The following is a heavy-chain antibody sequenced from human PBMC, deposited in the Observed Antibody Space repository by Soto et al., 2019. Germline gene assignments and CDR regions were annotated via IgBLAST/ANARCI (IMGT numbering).Heavy chain of an antibody. D-gene: IGHD3-3*01. J-gene: IGHJ4*02. CDR2: ISSSGSNT. V-gene: IGHV3-21*01. CDR3: ARDDYDFWSGYSPRLFDY. Sequence: GGSLRLSCAASGFTFSSYAMSWVRQAPGKGLEWVSSISSSGSNTYYADSVKGRFTISRDNAKNSLYLQMNSLRAEDTAVYYCARDDYDFWSGYSPRLFDYWGQGTLVTVSS. CDR1: GFTFSSYA.